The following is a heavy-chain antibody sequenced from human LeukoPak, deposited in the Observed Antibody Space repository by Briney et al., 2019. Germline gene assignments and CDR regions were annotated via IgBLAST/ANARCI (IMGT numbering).Heavy chain of an antibody. CDR2: IYSGGST. CDR3: ARGVAGLFDY. Sequence: GGSLRLSCAASGFIVSSNYMSWVRQAPGKGLEWVSVIYSGGSTYYADSVKGRFTISRHNSKNTLYLQVNSLRAEDTAVYYCARGVAGLFDYWGQGTLVTVSS. D-gene: IGHD6-19*01. J-gene: IGHJ4*02. CDR1: GFIVSSNY. V-gene: IGHV3-53*04.